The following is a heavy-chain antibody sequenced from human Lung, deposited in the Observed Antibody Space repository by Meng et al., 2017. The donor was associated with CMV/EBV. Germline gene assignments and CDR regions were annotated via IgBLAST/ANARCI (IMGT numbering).Heavy chain of an antibody. J-gene: IGHJ6*02. D-gene: IGHD3-10*01. CDR1: GFTFSSYS. Sequence: ESLKISXAASGFTFSSYSMNWVRQAPGKGLEWVSYISSSSSTIYYADSVKGRFTISGDNSKNTLYLKTNSLRVEDTAVYYCANLMDSYSAAVFGHGMDVWGQGTTVTVSS. V-gene: IGHV3-48*01. CDR3: ANLMDSYSAAVFGHGMDV. CDR2: ISSSSSTI.